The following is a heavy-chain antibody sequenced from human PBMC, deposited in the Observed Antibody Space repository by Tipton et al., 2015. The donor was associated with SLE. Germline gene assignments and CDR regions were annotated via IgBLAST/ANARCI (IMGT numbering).Heavy chain of an antibody. V-gene: IGHV4-4*07. Sequence: TLSLTCNVSGVSISSSYWSWIRQPAGKGLEWIGRIYTSGATDDNPSLKSRVTMSVDMSKNQIFLKMSSVSAADTAVYYCAREKKRSLTVFYYDSWGRGTLVTVSS. CDR3: AREKKRSLTVFYYDS. J-gene: IGHJ5*01. D-gene: IGHD3-9*01. CDR1: GVSISSSY. CDR2: IYTSGAT.